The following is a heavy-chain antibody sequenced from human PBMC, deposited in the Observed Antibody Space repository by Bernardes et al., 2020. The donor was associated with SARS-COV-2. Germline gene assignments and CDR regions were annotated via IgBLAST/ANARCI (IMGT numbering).Heavy chain of an antibody. D-gene: IGHD3-10*01. CDR3: ARNGAVRGVITTFDY. J-gene: IGHJ4*02. V-gene: IGHV4-59*08. CDR2: INYSGST. CDR1: GGSISSYY. Sequence: SETLSLTCTVSGGSISSYYWSWIRQPPGKGLEWIGYINYSGSTNYNPSLKSRVTISVDTSKNQFSLKLSSVTAADTAVYYCARNGAVRGVITTFDYWGQGTLVTVSS.